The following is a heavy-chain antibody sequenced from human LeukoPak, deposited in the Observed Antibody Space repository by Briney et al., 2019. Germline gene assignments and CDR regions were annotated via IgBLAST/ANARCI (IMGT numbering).Heavy chain of an antibody. CDR3: ARRVGQKTTVDY. V-gene: IGHV4-34*01. D-gene: IGHD4-11*01. Sequence: SETLSLTCAVYGESFSGYYWNWLRQSPGKGLEWIGEINHSGSTNFNPSLKNRVIISVDTSKNQFSLKVTSVTAADTAVYYCARRVGQKTTVDYWGQGTLVTVSS. J-gene: IGHJ4*02. CDR2: INHSGST. CDR1: GESFSGYY.